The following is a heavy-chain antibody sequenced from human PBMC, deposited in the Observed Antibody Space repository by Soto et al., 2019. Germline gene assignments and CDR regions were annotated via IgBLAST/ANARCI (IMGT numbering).Heavy chain of an antibody. CDR2: IKQDESKK. J-gene: IGHJ3*02. CDR3: ARDVSPGSSSLYLDAFDI. D-gene: IGHD3-10*01. V-gene: IGHV3-7*05. CDR1: GFTLGTYW. Sequence: EVQLEESGGGLVQPGGSLRLSCAASGFTLGTYWMTWVRQAPGKGLEWVANIKQDESKKSYLDSVRGRFTISRDNARNSLYLQMNSLRVEDPGLYYCARDVSPGSSSLYLDAFDIWGQGTKVIVSS.